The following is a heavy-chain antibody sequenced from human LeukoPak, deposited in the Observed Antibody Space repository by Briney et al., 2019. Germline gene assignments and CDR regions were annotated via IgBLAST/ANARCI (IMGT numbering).Heavy chain of an antibody. Sequence: SETLSLTCTVSGGSISSTNYYWGWIRQPPGKGLEWIGSIYYSGSTYYNPSLKSRVTISVDTSKNQFSLKLSSVTAADTAVFCCATSGWYLLPGIYWGQGTLVTVSS. D-gene: IGHD6-19*01. V-gene: IGHV4-39*01. J-gene: IGHJ4*02. CDR1: GGSISSTNYY. CDR2: IYYSGST. CDR3: ATSGWYLLPGIY.